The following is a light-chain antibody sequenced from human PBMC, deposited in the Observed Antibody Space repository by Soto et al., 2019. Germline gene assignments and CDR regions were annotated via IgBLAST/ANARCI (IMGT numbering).Light chain of an antibody. Sequence: QSALTQPASVSGSPGQSITISCTGTSSDVGAYNYVSWYQQHPGKVPKLMIYDVSERPSGVSHRFSGSKSGNTASLTISGLEAEDDADYYCSSFTRSNSYVFGTGTKVTVL. CDR2: DVS. J-gene: IGLJ1*01. V-gene: IGLV2-14*03. CDR1: SSDVGAYNY. CDR3: SSFTRSNSYV.